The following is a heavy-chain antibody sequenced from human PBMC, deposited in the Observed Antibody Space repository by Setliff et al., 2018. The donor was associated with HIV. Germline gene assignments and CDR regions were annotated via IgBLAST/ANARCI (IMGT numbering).Heavy chain of an antibody. V-gene: IGHV4-39*01. CDR2: MSYSGST. Sequence: SETLSLTCTVSGDSINKYDWSWIRQPPGKGLEWIGSMSYSGSTYYNPSRKSRVTISVDTSKNQFSLKLSSVTAADTAVYYGARSVPRYCSGGSCYPPLSDYWGQGTLVTVSS. CDR1: GDSINKYD. CDR3: ARSVPRYCSGGSCYPPLSDY. J-gene: IGHJ4*02. D-gene: IGHD2-15*01.